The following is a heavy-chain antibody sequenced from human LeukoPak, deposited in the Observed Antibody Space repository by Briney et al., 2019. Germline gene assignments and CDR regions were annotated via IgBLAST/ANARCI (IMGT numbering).Heavy chain of an antibody. J-gene: IGHJ4*02. D-gene: IGHD6-19*01. CDR1: GFTFSSYA. CDR2: ISGSGTNT. Sequence: GGSLRLSCAASGFTFSSYAMTWVRQAPGKGLEWVSGISGSGTNTYYADSVKGRFTISRDSSKNTLYLQINSLRDDDTAVYYCAKEPLEYTSGWYFYDWGQGTLVTVSS. CDR3: AKEPLEYTSGWYFYD. V-gene: IGHV3-23*01.